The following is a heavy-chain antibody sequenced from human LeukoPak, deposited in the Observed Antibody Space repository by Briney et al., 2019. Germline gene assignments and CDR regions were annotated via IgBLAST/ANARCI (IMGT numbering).Heavy chain of an antibody. Sequence: SETLSLTCTVSGGSISSSSYYWGWIRQPPGKGLEWIGSIYYSGSTYYNPSLKSRVTISVDTSKNQSSLKLSSVTAADTAVYYCARGRAPRVTTPLSWFDPWGQGTLVTVSS. D-gene: IGHD4-17*01. CDR1: GGSISSSSYY. CDR3: ARGRAPRVTTPLSWFDP. V-gene: IGHV4-39*07. CDR2: IYYSGST. J-gene: IGHJ5*02.